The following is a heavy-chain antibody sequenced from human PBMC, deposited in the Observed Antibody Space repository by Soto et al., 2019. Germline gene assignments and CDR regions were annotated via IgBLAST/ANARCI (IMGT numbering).Heavy chain of an antibody. Sequence: GGSLRLSCAASGFTFSSYAMSWVRQAPGKGLEWVSAISGSGGSTYYADSVKGRFTISRDNSKNTLYLQMNSLRAEDTAVYYCANYGSGSYYIPVDYWGQGTLVTVSS. CDR2: ISGSGGST. J-gene: IGHJ4*02. V-gene: IGHV3-23*01. D-gene: IGHD3-10*01. CDR3: ANYGSGSYYIPVDY. CDR1: GFTFSSYA.